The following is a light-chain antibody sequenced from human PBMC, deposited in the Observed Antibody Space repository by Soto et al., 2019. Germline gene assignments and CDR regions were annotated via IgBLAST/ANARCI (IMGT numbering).Light chain of an antibody. CDR2: GAS. CDR1: QSVSSSY. J-gene: IGKJ3*01. CDR3: QQYGTT. V-gene: IGKV3-20*01. Sequence: EIVLTQSPGTLSLSPGERATLSCRASQSVSSSYLAWYQQKPGQAPRLLIYGASSRATGIPDRFSGSGSGTDFTLTISRLEPEDFAVYYCQQYGTTFGPRTKVDIK.